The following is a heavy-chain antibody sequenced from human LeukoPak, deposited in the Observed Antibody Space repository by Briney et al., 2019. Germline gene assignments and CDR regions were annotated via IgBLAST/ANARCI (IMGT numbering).Heavy chain of an antibody. CDR2: IYHSGTP. Sequence: LRLSCAASGFTFSSYSMNWVRQPPGKGLEWIGNIYHSGTPYYNPSLKSRVTLSVDRSKNQFSLKMTSVTAADTAVYYCARAPPYSSSWPLDYWGQGTLVTVSS. V-gene: IGHV4-30-2*01. CDR1: GFTFSSYS. CDR3: ARAPPYSSSWPLDY. J-gene: IGHJ4*02. D-gene: IGHD6-13*01.